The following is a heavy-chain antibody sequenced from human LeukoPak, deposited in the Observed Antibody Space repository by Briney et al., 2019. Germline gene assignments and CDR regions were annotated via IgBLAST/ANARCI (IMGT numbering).Heavy chain of an antibody. J-gene: IGHJ6*02. V-gene: IGHV3-30-3*01. Sequence: GGSLRLSCAASGFTFSSYAMHWVCQAQGKGLEWVAVISYDGSKKYYADSVKGRFTISRDNSKHTLYLQMTSLRADDTAVYYCARDVYITMVRGVTPFDYYYGMDVWGQGTTVTVSS. CDR2: ISYDGSKK. CDR1: GFTFSSYA. D-gene: IGHD3-10*01. CDR3: ARDVYITMVRGVTPFDYYYGMDV.